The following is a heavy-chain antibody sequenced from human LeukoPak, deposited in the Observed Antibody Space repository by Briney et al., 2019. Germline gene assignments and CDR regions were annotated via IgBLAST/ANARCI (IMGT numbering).Heavy chain of an antibody. CDR3: ARDRRPYYDFWSGYYEGYYYYMDV. J-gene: IGHJ6*03. CDR1: GGSFSGYY. CDR2: INHSGST. D-gene: IGHD3-3*01. V-gene: IGHV4-34*01. Sequence: PSETLSLTCAVYGGSFSGYYWSWIRQPPGKGLEWIGEINHSGSTNYNPSLKSRVTISVDTSKNQFSLKLSSVTAADTAVYYCARDRRPYYDFWSGYYEGYYYYMDVWGKGTTVTVSS.